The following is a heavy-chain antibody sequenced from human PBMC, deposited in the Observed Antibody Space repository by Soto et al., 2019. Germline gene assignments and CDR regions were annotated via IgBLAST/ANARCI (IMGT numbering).Heavy chain of an antibody. J-gene: IGHJ5*02. CDR2: IWYDGSNK. V-gene: IGHV3-33*01. CDR1: GFTFSSYG. Sequence: QVQLVESGGGVVQPGRSLRLSCAASGFTFSSYGMHWVRQAPGKGLEWVAVIWYDGSNKYYADSVKGRFTISRDNSKNPLYLQMNSLRAEDTAVYYCAREGSRGYDNNWFDPWGQGTLVTVSS. CDR3: AREGSRGYDNNWFDP. D-gene: IGHD5-12*01.